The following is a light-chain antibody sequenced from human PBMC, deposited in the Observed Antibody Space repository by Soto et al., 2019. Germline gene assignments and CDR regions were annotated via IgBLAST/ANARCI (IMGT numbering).Light chain of an antibody. Sequence: QSVLTQPASVSGSPGQSITISCTGTSSDVGAYGYVSWYQQHPGKAPKLMIYEVRYRNAGVSNRCSGSKSGNAASLTISWLLAVDEADYYCCSYSTSSTVVFGGGTKVTVL. V-gene: IGLV2-14*01. CDR3: CSYSTSSTVV. J-gene: IGLJ2*01. CDR2: EVR. CDR1: SSDVGAYGY.